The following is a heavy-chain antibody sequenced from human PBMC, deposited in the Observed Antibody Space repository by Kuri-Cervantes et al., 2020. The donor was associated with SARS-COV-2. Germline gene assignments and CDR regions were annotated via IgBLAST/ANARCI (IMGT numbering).Heavy chain of an antibody. Sequence: SVKVSCKASGGTFSSYAISWVRQAPGQGLEWMGGIIPIFGTADYAQKFQGRVTITTDESTSTAYMELSSLRSEDTAVYYCASFYGGNSGDAFDIWGQGTMVTVSS. J-gene: IGHJ3*02. CDR1: GGTFSSYA. V-gene: IGHV1-69*05. CDR3: ASFYGGNSGDAFDI. CDR2: IIPIFGTA. D-gene: IGHD4-23*01.